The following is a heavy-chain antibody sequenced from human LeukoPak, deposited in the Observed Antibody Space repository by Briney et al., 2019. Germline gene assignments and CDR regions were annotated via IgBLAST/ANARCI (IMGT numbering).Heavy chain of an antibody. V-gene: IGHV4-61*01. Sequence: SETLSLTCTVSYDSVTNANYYWTSIRQTPGKGLERNGYVFYTGSTNYNPTFKSRVTISLDPSKNQFSLNLSSVTAADTAVYYCARVECSTLGCQKWYYFGFWGQGILVTVSS. CDR3: ARVECSTLGCQKWYYFGF. CDR1: YDSVTNANYY. J-gene: IGHJ4*02. CDR2: VFYTGST. D-gene: IGHD2-2*01.